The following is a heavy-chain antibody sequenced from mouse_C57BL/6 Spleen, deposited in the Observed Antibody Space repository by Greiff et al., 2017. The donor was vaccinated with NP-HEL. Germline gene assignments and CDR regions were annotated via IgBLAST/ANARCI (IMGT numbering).Heavy chain of an antibody. D-gene: IGHD1-1*01. V-gene: IGHV5-17*01. CDR1: GFTFSDYG. J-gene: IGHJ3*01. CDR3: ARPDYGGFAY. Sequence: EVHLVESGGGLVKPGGSLKLSCAASGFTFSDYGMHWVRQAPEKGLEWVAYISSGSSTIYYADTVKGRFTLSRDNAKNTLFLQMTSLRSEDTAMYYCARPDYGGFAYWGQGTLVTVSA. CDR2: ISSGSSTI.